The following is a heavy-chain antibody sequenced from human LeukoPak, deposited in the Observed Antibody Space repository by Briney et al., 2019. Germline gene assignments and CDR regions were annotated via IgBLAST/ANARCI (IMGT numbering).Heavy chain of an antibody. CDR2: VSDSGTGT. CDR1: GFTFKTYA. CDR3: ASRRYSTLALDAFNI. Sequence: PGGSLRLSCAASGFTFKTYAMTWVRQAPGKELEWVSTVSDSGTGTYYAESVKDRFTISRDNSKNTLYLQMNGLRAEDTAVYYCASRRYSTLALDAFNIWGHGTLVTVSS. J-gene: IGHJ3*02. V-gene: IGHV3-23*01. D-gene: IGHD6-13*01.